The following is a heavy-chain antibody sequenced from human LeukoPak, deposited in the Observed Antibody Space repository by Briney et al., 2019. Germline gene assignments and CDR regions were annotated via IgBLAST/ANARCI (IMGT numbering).Heavy chain of an antibody. CDR2: INPDSGGT. CDR3: ARDRGSGTYMGYFDY. Sequence: GASVKVSCNTSGYTFTGYCIHWVRQAPGQGLEWMGWINPDSGGTNSAQKFQGWVTMTRDTSINTAYMELSRLRSDDTAVYYCARDRGSGTYMGYFDYWGQGTLVTVSS. D-gene: IGHD3-10*01. J-gene: IGHJ4*03. CDR1: GYTFTGYC. V-gene: IGHV1-2*04.